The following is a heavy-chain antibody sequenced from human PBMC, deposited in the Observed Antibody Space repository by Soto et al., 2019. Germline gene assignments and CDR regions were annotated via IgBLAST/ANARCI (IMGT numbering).Heavy chain of an antibody. CDR3: ARVSRSSGYYFDY. J-gene: IGHJ4*02. Sequence: QVQLMQSGAEVKKPGSSVKVSCKASGGTFSSYTISWVRQAPGQGLEWMGRIIPILGIANYAQKFQGRVTITADKSTSTAYMELSSLRSEDTAVYYCARVSRSSGYYFDYWGQGTLVTVSS. V-gene: IGHV1-69*02. D-gene: IGHD3-10*01. CDR1: GGTFSSYT. CDR2: IIPILGIA.